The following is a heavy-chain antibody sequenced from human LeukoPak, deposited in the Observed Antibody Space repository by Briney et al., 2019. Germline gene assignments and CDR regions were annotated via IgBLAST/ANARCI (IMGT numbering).Heavy chain of an antibody. CDR1: GFIFTNYD. CDR3: VRDGEGVAISVNYWFDP. V-gene: IGHV1-8*01. Sequence: ASVKVSCRASGFIFTNYDINWVRQAAGQGLGWMGWMNPITGNTGYARQFQGRVTMTRDTSTSTAYMELTSLRSEDTAVYYCVRDGEGVAISVNYWFDPWGQGTLVTVSS. CDR2: MNPITGNT. J-gene: IGHJ5*02. D-gene: IGHD3-10*01.